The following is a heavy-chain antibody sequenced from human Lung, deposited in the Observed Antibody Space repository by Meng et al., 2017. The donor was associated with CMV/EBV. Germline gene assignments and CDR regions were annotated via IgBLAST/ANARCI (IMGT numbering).Heavy chain of an antibody. J-gene: IGHJ6*02. V-gene: IGHV3-7*01. CDR1: GFTFSGYW. Sequence: GGSXRLXXAASGFTFSGYWMNWVRQAPGKGLEWVANIGRDGSDKYYVDFVKGRFTISRDNTRNSIHLQMNSLKAEDTAVYYCATYLENCTPGVCQPQYYGLDVWGQGTXVTVSS. CDR3: ATYLENCTPGVCQPQYYGLDV. CDR2: IGRDGSDK. D-gene: IGHD2-8*01.